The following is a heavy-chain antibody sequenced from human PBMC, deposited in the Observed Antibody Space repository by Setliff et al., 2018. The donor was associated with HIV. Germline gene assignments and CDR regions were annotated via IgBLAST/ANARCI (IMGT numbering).Heavy chain of an antibody. J-gene: IGHJ6*02. V-gene: IGHV3-48*03. D-gene: IGHD4-17*01. CDR3: VKDKGNGDYDYYYGMDV. CDR2: ISSSGSTK. CDR1: GFTFSSYE. Sequence: GGSLRLSCAASGFTFSSYEMNWVRQAPGKGLEWVSYISSSGSTKYYADSVKGRFTISRDNAKNSVYLQMNSLKAEDMALYYCVKDKGNGDYDYYYGMDVWGQGTTVTVSS.